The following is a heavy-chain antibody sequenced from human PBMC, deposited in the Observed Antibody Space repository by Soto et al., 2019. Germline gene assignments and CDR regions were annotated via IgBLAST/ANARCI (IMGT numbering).Heavy chain of an antibody. CDR2: ISSSGSTI. D-gene: IGHD3-10*01. CDR1: GFTFSDYY. J-gene: IGHJ6*02. Sequence: LRLSCAASGFTFSDYYMSWIRQAPGKGLEWVSYISSSGSTIYYADSVKGRFTISRDNAKNSLYLQMNSLRAEDTAVYYCARDRGYYGSGSYGYYYYYYGMDVWGQGTTVTVSS. CDR3: ARDRGYYGSGSYGYYYYYYGMDV. V-gene: IGHV3-11*01.